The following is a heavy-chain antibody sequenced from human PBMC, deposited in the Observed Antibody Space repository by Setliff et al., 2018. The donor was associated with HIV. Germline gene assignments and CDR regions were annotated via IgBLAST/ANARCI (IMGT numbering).Heavy chain of an antibody. CDR2: IYTSGST. J-gene: IGHJ4*02. CDR1: GGSFSGYY. CDR3: ARHDPEGTLSFGELSSLSNVDS. V-gene: IGHV4-59*10. D-gene: IGHD3-10*01. Sequence: NPSETLSLTCAVYGGSFSGYYWSWIRQPAGKGLEWIGRIYTSGSTNYNPSLKSRVTISVDTSKNQFSLAMTSVTAADTAVYYCARHDPEGTLSFGELSSLSNVDSWGQGTLVTVSS.